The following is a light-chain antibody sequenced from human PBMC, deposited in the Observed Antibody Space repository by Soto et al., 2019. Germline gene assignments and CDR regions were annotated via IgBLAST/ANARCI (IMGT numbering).Light chain of an antibody. V-gene: IGLV1-40*01. Sequence: QSVLTQPPSVSGAPGQRVTISCTGSSSNIGAGYGVHWYQQLPGTAPKLLIYNNSNRPSGVPVRFSGSKSGTSASLAITGLQAEDEADYYCQSYDSSLSAWVFGGGTKLTVL. CDR2: NNS. CDR3: QSYDSSLSAWV. CDR1: SSNIGAGYG. J-gene: IGLJ3*02.